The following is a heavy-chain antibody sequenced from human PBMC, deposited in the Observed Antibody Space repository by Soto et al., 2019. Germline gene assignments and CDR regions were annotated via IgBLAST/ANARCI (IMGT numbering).Heavy chain of an antibody. CDR1: GFTFDDYA. CDR3: AKDAYCSGGSCYRFFDY. D-gene: IGHD2-15*01. Sequence: EVQLVESGGGLVQPGRSLRLSCAASGFTFDDYAMHWVRQAPGKGLEWVSGISWNSGSIGYADSVKGRFTISRDNAKNSLYLQMNSRRAEDTALYYCAKDAYCSGGSCYRFFDYWGQGTLVTVSS. CDR2: ISWNSGSI. J-gene: IGHJ4*02. V-gene: IGHV3-9*01.